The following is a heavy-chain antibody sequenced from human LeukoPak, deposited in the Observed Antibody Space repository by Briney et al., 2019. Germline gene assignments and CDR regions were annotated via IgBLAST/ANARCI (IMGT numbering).Heavy chain of an antibody. CDR2: ISSSSSYI. CDR3: ARDGGDKTAYYGDQFDC. J-gene: IGHJ4*02. Sequence: PGGSLRLSCAASGFTFSSYSMNWVRQAPGKGLEWVSSISSSSSYIYYADSVKGRFTISRDNAKNSLYLQMNSLRAEDTAVYYCARDGGDKTAYYGDQFDCWGQGTLVTVSS. V-gene: IGHV3-21*01. CDR1: GFTFSSYS. D-gene: IGHD3-9*01.